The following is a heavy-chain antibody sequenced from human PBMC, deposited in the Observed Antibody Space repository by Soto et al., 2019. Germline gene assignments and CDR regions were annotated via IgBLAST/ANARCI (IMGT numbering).Heavy chain of an antibody. CDR1: GFTFSSYA. CDR2: ISGRGGST. D-gene: IGHD4-17*01. Sequence: EVQLLESXXXXXXXXXXXXLSCAAPGFTFSSYAMSWVRQAPGKGLEWVSGISGRGGSTYYADSVKGRFTISRDNSKNTLYLQMNSLRAEDTAVYYCAQEGGDYGGNFDYGGQGTLVNGSS. J-gene: IGHJ4*02. CDR3: AQEGGDYGGNFDY. V-gene: IGHV3-23*01.